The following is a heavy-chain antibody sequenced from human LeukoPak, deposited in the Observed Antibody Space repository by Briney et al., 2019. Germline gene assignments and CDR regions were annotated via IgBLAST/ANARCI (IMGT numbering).Heavy chain of an antibody. D-gene: IGHD6-19*01. CDR3: ARSHLAAVAAPDY. J-gene: IGHJ4*02. V-gene: IGHV1-69*04. CDR1: GGTFSSYA. CDR2: IIPILGIA. Sequence: SVKVSCKASGGTFSSYAISWVRQAPGQGLEWMGRIIPILGIANYAQKFQGRVTITADKSTSTAYMELSSLRSEDTAVYYCARSHLAAVAAPDYWGQGTLVTVSS.